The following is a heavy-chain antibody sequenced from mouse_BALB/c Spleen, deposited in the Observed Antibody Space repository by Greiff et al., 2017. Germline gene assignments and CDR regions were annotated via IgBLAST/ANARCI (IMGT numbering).Heavy chain of an antibody. Sequence: EVKLVESGGGLVKLGGSLKLSCAASGFSFSSYDMSWVRQTPEKRLEWVAYISSGGGSTYYPDTVKGRFTISRDNAKNTLYLQMSSLKSEDTAMFYCARQGELLYSCWYFDVWGAGTTVTVSS. CDR2: ISSGGGST. D-gene: IGHD2-1*01. CDR1: GFSFSSYD. J-gene: IGHJ1*01. V-gene: IGHV5-12-1*01. CDR3: ARQGELLYSCWYFDV.